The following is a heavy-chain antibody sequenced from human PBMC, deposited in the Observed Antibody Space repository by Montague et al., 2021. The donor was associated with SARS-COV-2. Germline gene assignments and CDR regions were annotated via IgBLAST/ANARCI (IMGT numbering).Heavy chain of an antibody. Sequence: SETLSLTCEVSGGSIRSYYWSWIRQPPGKGLEWIGYVHYTGSTKYNPSLKTRVTLSLDTPKKHCSLKLKSVTAADTAVYYCARAQNTCFIANCVNYFEVWGLGALVTVSS. J-gene: IGHJ4*02. CDR3: ARAQNTCFIANCVNYFEV. CDR2: VHYTGST. CDR1: GGSIRSYY. D-gene: IGHD1-1*01. V-gene: IGHV4-59*01.